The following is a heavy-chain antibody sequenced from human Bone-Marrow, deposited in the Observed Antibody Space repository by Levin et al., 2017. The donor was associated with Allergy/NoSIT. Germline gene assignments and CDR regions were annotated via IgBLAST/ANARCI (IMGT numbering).Heavy chain of an antibody. CDR1: GGTFSSYA. V-gene: IGHV1-69*01. J-gene: IGHJ6*02. D-gene: IGHD3-10*01. CDR2: IIPIFGTA. Sequence: KISCKASGGTFSSYAISWVRQAPGQGLEWMGGIIPIFGTANYAQKFQGRVTITADESTSTAYMELSSLRSEDTAVYYCAREARGVIINDGMDVWGQGTTVTVSS. CDR3: AREARGVIINDGMDV.